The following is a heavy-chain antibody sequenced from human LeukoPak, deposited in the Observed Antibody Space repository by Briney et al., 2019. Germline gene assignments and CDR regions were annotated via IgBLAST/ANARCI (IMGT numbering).Heavy chain of an antibody. CDR1: GASTGSSF. CDR2: ISYSGRT. CDR3: ARDRSGTYYTFDV. D-gene: IGHD1-26*01. Sequence: PSQTLSLTCSVSGASTGSSFCNWIRLSPGKGLEWIGYISYSGRTNYSPSLKIRVTISIDTSKNQLSLTLTSVTAADTALYYCARDRSGTYYTFDVWGQGTMVSVSA. J-gene: IGHJ3*01. V-gene: IGHV4-59*13.